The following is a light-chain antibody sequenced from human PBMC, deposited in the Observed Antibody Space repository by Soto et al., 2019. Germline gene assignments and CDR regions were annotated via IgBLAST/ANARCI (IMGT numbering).Light chain of an antibody. CDR2: DVS. Sequence: EIVLTQSPGILSLSPGERATLSCRASQSVSSAYLAWYQQKPGQAPRPLIYDVSSRATGVPDRFSGSGSATDFTLTISSLEPEDFAVYYCQQYGRSPTFGQGTRLEI. CDR3: QQYGRSPT. J-gene: IGKJ5*01. V-gene: IGKV3-20*01. CDR1: QSVSSAY.